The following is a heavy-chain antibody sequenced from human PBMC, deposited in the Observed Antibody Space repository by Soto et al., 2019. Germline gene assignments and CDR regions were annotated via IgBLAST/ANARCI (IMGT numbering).Heavy chain of an antibody. CDR2: INQSGSP. V-gene: IGHV4-4*02. CDR3: AGLGMVAAHREFDP. J-gene: IGHJ5*02. CDR1: SGTISSSNW. D-gene: IGHD2-15*01. Sequence: QVQLQESGPGLVKPSGTLSLTCAVSSGTISSSNWWTWVRQHPGKGLEWIGEINQSGSPNYNPSLRSRVTISVDKSNSQFFLKLSSVTAADTAIYYCAGLGMVAAHREFDPWGQGTLVTVSS.